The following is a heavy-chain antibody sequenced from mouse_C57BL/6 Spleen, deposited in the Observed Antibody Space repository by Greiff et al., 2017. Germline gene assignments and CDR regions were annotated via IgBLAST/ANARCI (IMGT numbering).Heavy chain of an antibody. CDR1: GYSITSGYY. Sequence: ESGPGLVKPSQSLSLTCSVTGYSITSGYYWNWIRQFPGNKLAWMGYISYDGSNNYNPSLKNRISITRDTSKNQLFLKLKSVTTEDTATYYCAIYYGNYFDYWGQGTTLTVSS. CDR3: AIYYGNYFDY. CDR2: ISYDGSN. D-gene: IGHD2-1*01. V-gene: IGHV3-6*01. J-gene: IGHJ2*01.